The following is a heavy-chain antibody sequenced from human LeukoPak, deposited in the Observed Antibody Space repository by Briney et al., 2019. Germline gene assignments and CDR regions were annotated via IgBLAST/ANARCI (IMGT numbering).Heavy chain of an antibody. V-gene: IGHV1-69*13. D-gene: IGHD3-10*01. CDR1: GGTFSSYA. Sequence: ASVKVSCKASGGTFSSYAISWVRQAPGQGLEWMGGIIPIFGTANYAQKFQGRVTITADESTSTAYMELSSLRSEDTAVYYCAREGLYGSGSYPGYYYYGMDVWGQGTTVTVSS. CDR2: IIPIFGTA. CDR3: AREGLYGSGSYPGYYYYGMDV. J-gene: IGHJ6*02.